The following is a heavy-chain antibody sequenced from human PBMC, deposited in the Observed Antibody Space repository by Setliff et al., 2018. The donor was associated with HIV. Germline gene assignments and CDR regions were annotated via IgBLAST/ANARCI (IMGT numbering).Heavy chain of an antibody. J-gene: IGHJ3*01. CDR2: IHPTGHI. CDR1: GGSLSSYY. Sequence: TLSLTCVASGGSLSSYYWNWIRQTPGKGLEWIGEIHPTGHINYNPSYKSRVTVSLDTSKIQFSLRLTSVTAADTAVYYCARAPPGIQNDAFDVWGQGTMVTVSS. V-gene: IGHV4-34*01. CDR3: ARAPPGIQNDAFDV.